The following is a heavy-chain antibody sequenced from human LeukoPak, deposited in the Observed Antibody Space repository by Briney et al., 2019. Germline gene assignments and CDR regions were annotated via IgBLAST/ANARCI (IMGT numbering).Heavy chain of an antibody. D-gene: IGHD4-17*01. CDR1: GFTFSDYY. CDR2: ISAGGSAV. Sequence: GGSLRLSCAASGFTFSDYYMSWIRQAPGRGLEWVSYISAGGSAVYYADSVKGRFTISRDNAKNSLYLQMNNLRAEDTAVYYCARERSGYGDYNYWGQGTLVTVSS. V-gene: IGHV3-11*01. CDR3: ARERSGYGDYNY. J-gene: IGHJ4*02.